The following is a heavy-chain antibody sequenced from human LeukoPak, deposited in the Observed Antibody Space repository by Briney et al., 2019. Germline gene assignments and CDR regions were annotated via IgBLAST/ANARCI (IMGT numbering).Heavy chain of an antibody. J-gene: IGHJ4*02. Sequence: GGSLRLSCAASGFTFSSYSMNWVRQAPGKGLEWVSSIRSISSNIYYADSVKGRFTISRDNAKNSLYLQMNSLRAEDTAVYYCARDYYGDDYFDYWGQGTLVTVSS. V-gene: IGHV3-21*01. D-gene: IGHD4-17*01. CDR2: IRSISSNI. CDR1: GFTFSSYS. CDR3: ARDYYGDDYFDY.